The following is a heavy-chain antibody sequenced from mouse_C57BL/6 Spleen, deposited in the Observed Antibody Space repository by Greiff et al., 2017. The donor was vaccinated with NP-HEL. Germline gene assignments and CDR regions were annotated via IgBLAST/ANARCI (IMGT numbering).Heavy chain of an antibody. CDR3: AKRDGSSYGWYFDV. Sequence: QVHVKQSGPGLVQPSQSLSITCTVSGFSLTSYGVHWVRQSPGKGLEWLGVIWRGGSTDYNAAFMSRLSITKDNSKSQVFFKMNSLQADDTAIYYCAKRDGSSYGWYFDVWGTGTTVTVSS. CDR1: GFSLTSYG. CDR2: IWRGGST. V-gene: IGHV2-5*01. J-gene: IGHJ1*03. D-gene: IGHD1-1*01.